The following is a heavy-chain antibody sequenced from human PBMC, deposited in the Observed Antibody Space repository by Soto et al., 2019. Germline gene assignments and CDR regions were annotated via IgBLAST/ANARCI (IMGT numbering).Heavy chain of an antibody. J-gene: IGHJ3*02. D-gene: IGHD3-9*01. CDR1: GFTFSSYA. Sequence: GGSLRLSCAASAASGFTFSSYAMSWVRQAPGKGLEWVSAISGSGGSTYYADSVKGRFTISRDNAKNSLYLQMNSLRAEDTAVYYCARDADILTGSDAFDIWGQGTMVTVSS. CDR3: ARDADILTGSDAFDI. V-gene: IGHV3-23*01. CDR2: ISGSGGST.